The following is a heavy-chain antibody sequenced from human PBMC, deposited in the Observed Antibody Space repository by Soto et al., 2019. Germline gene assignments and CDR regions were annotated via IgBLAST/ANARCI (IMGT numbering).Heavy chain of an antibody. CDR3: ARIQLGYDALDI. Sequence: EVQLVESGGGLVKPGGSLRLSCAASGFTFSSYSMNWVRQAPGKGLEWVSSISSSSSYIYYADSVKGRFTISRDNAKNSLYLQMNSLRAEDTAVSYCARIQLGYDALDIWGQGTMVTVSS. CDR1: GFTFSSYS. V-gene: IGHV3-21*01. J-gene: IGHJ3*02. D-gene: IGHD6-6*01. CDR2: ISSSSSYI.